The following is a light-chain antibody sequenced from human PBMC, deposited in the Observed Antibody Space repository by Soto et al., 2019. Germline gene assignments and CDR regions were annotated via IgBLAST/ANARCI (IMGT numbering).Light chain of an antibody. CDR3: GSWDSSLSAYV. CDR1: SSNIGGNS. Sequence: QAVLSQPPSVSAAPGQRVTSSCSGSSSNIGGNSVSWYHQLPGTAPKLLIYDDDQRPSGIPDRFSGSKSGTSATLGITGFQTGDEADYYCGSWDSSLSAYVFGTGTKVTVL. J-gene: IGLJ1*01. CDR2: DDD. V-gene: IGLV1-51*01.